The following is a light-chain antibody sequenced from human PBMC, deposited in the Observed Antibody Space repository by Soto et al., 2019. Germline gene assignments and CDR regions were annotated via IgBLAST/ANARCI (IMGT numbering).Light chain of an antibody. V-gene: IGKV1-5*01. CDR2: AAS. CDR1: ASISSW. Sequence: DIQMTQSPSTLSASVGDRVTITCRASASISSWLAWYQQQPGKAPKLLIYAASTLQSGVPSRFSVGASGTYFTLTISCLQPEYFASYYCLADYNYPTFGQGTKVDIK. J-gene: IGKJ1*01. CDR3: LADYNYPT.